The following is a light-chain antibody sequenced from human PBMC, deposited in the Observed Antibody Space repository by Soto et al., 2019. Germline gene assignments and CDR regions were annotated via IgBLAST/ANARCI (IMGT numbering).Light chain of an antibody. Sequence: DIHMTQSPSSLSASVGDRVTIACRASQGIGNSLAWYQQKPGKVPKLLIYTAYTLRSGVPSRFSGSGSGTDFTLTINSLQPEDVATYYCQKYDSAPWMFGQGTMVEIK. CDR3: QKYDSAPWM. CDR2: TAY. V-gene: IGKV1-27*01. J-gene: IGKJ1*01. CDR1: QGIGNS.